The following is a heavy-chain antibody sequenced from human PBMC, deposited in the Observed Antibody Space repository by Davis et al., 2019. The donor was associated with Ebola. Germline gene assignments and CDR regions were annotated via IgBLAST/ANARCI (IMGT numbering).Heavy chain of an antibody. CDR1: GGSINEYHY. CDR2: IYVSGMT. J-gene: IGHJ6*02. CDR3: VRDAGTNGMDV. Sequence: LETLSLTCSVSGGSINEYHYWSWIRQPAGAGLEWIGRIYVSGMTNYNPSLKSRVTLSVDTSKNQFSLKLNFVTAADTALYYCVRDAGTNGMDVWGQGTTVTVSS. V-gene: IGHV4-4*07.